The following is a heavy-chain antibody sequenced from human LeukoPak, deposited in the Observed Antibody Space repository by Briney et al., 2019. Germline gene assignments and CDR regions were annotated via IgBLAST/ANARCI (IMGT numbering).Heavy chain of an antibody. V-gene: IGHV1-2*06. Sequence: ASVKVSCKASGYTFTSYDINWVRQATGQGLEWMGRINPNSGGTNYAQKFQGRVTMTRDTSISTAYMELSRLRSDDTAVYYCARVRDTAMVPYWGQEPWSPSPQ. CDR1: GYTFTSYD. D-gene: IGHD5-18*01. CDR3: ARVRDTAMVPY. J-gene: IGHJ4*01. CDR2: INPNSGGT.